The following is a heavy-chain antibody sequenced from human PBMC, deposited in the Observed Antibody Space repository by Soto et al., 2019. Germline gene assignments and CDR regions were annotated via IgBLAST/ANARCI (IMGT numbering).Heavy chain of an antibody. CDR3: ARGAATVTPGRFDP. CDR1: GYSISSGYY. Sequence: KPSETLSLTCAVSGYSISSGYYWGWIRQTPGKGLEWIASIYHSGSTYYNPSLKSRVTISVDTSKNQFSLKLTSVTAADTAVYYCARGAATVTPGRFDPWGQGIMVTVSS. D-gene: IGHD4-17*01. CDR2: IYHSGST. V-gene: IGHV4-38-2*01. J-gene: IGHJ5*02.